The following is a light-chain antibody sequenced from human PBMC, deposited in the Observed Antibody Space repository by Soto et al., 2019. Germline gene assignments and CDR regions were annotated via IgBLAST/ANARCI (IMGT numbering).Light chain of an antibody. Sequence: DIQMTQSPSTLSGSVGDRVTITCLASQTISSWLAWYHQKPGKAPKLLIYKASTLKSGVPSRFSGSGSGTEFTLTISSLQPEDFATYYCQQSYSTSWTFGQGTKVDIK. J-gene: IGKJ1*01. CDR2: KAS. CDR1: QTISSW. V-gene: IGKV1-5*03. CDR3: QQSYSTSWT.